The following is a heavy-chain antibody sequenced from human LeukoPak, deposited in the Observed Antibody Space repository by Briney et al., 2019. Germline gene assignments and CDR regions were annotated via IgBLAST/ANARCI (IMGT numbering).Heavy chain of an antibody. J-gene: IGHJ5*02. D-gene: IGHD2-2*02. V-gene: IGHV1-58*02. CDR2: IVVGSGNT. CDR3: ARGYCSSTSCYSSWFDP. Sequence: ASVKVSCKASGFTFTSSTIQWVRQARGQRLEWIGWIVVGSGNTNYAQKFQGRVTITADKSTSTAYMELSSLRSEDTAVYYCARGYCSSTSCYSSWFDPWGQGTLVTVSS. CDR1: GFTFTSST.